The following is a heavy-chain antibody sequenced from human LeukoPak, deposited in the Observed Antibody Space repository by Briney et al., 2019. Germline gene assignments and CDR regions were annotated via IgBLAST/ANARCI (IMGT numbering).Heavy chain of an antibody. J-gene: IGHJ3*02. V-gene: IGHV1-18*01. CDR2: ITAGNGNT. CDR3: ARDLARGYSYGYNAFDI. D-gene: IGHD5-18*01. CDR1: GYNFRSYG. Sequence: ASVKVSCKVSGYNFRSYGIGWVRQAPRQGLEWKGWITAGNGNTNYAQKVQGRVTMTTDTSTSTAYMELRSLRSDDTAVYFCARDLARGYSYGYNAFDIWGQGTMVTVSS.